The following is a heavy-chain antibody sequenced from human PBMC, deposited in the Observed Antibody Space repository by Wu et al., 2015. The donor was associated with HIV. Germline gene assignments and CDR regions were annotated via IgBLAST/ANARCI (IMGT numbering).Heavy chain of an antibody. J-gene: IGHJ4*02. V-gene: IGHV1-2*02. CDR3: AREEHRPRYFDY. CDR2: INPNNGDT. Sequence: QVQVVQSGAEMKNPGASVKVSCKASGYSFSDYYIHWVRQAPGQGLEWMGWINPNNGDTTYAQKFHGRVTMTRDTSINTAYMELGRLTSDDTAVYYCAREEHRPRYFDYWGQGTLVAVSS. CDR1: GYSFSDYY. D-gene: IGHD6-6*01.